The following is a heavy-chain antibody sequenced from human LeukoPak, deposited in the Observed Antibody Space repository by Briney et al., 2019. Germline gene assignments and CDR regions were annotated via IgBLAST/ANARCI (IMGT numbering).Heavy chain of an antibody. Sequence: ASVKVSCKASGYTFTSYGISWVRQAPGQGLEWMGWINPNSGGTNYAQKFQGRVTMTRDTSISTAYMELSRLRSDDTAVYYCARSRRIAAAGTGYYFDYWGQGTLATVSS. J-gene: IGHJ4*02. CDR1: GYTFTSYG. CDR2: INPNSGGT. V-gene: IGHV1-2*02. D-gene: IGHD6-13*01. CDR3: ARSRRIAAAGTGYYFDY.